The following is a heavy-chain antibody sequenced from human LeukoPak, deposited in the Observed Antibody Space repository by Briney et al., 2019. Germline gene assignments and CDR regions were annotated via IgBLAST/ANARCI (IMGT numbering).Heavy chain of an antibody. J-gene: IGHJ4*02. Sequence: SETLSLTCTVSAGSISSHYWSWIRQPPGKGLEWIGYIYYSGNTNYNPSLKSRVTISIDTSKNQFSLKLSSVTAADTAVYYCARAGGGNSYYFDYWGQGTLVTVSS. CDR1: AGSISSHY. V-gene: IGHV4-59*11. CDR2: IYYSGNT. D-gene: IGHD4-23*01. CDR3: ARAGGGNSYYFDY.